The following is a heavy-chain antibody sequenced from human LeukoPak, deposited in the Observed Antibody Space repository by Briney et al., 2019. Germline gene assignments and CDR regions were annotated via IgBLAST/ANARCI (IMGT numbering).Heavy chain of an antibody. V-gene: IGHV4-38-2*02. CDR2: IYHSGST. CDR3: ARLPRFGGVDY. D-gene: IGHD3-16*01. CDR1: GYSISSGYY. J-gene: IGHJ4*02. Sequence: SETLSLTCTVSGYSISSGYYWGWIRQPPGKGLEWIGSIYHSGSTYYNPSLKSRVTISVDTSKNQFSLKLSSVTAADTAVYYCARLPRFGGVDYWGQGTLVTVSS.